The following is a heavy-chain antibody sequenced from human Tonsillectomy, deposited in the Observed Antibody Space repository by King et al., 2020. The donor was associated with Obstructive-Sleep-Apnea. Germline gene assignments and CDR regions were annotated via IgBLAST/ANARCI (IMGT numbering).Heavy chain of an antibody. D-gene: IGHD2-21*01. CDR2: VSYTGGT. Sequence: QLQESGPGLVKPSQTLSLTCTVSGGSISSDFYYWTWIRQLPGKGLEWIGYVSYTGGTSCNPSLKSRVTISLDTSKNQFSLNLSSVTAADTAVYYCAREQVKHSLDYWGQGTLVAVSS. V-gene: IGHV4-31*03. J-gene: IGHJ4*02. CDR3: AREQVKHSLDY. CDR1: GGSISSDFYY.